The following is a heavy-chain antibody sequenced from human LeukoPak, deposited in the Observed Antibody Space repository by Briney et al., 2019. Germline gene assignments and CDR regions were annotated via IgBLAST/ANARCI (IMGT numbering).Heavy chain of an antibody. CDR2: ISGSGGST. CDR1: GFTFSSYG. J-gene: IGHJ4*02. CDR3: AKTIPVAGDY. V-gene: IGHV3-23*01. D-gene: IGHD6-19*01. Sequence: PGGSLRLSCAASGFTFSSYGMSWVRQAPGKGLEWVSTISGSGGSTFYADSVKGRFAISRDNSKNTLYLQMSGLRAEDTAIYFCAKTIPVAGDYWGQGTLVTVS.